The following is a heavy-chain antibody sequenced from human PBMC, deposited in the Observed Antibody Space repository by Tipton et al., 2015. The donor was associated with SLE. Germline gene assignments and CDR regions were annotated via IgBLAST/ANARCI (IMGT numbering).Heavy chain of an antibody. CDR2: INHSGST. V-gene: IGHV4-34*01. Sequence: TLSLTCAVYGGSFSGYYWSWIRQPPGKGLEWIGEINHSGSTNYNPSLKSRVTISVDTSKNQFSLKLSSVTAADTAVYYCARHRDYYDKSGFDYWGQGTLVTVSS. J-gene: IGHJ4*02. CDR1: GGSFSGYY. D-gene: IGHD3-22*01. CDR3: ARHRDYYDKSGFDY.